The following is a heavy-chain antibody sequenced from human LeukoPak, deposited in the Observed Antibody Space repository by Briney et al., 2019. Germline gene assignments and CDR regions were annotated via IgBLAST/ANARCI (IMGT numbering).Heavy chain of an antibody. V-gene: IGHV4-30-2*01. Sequence: SETLSLTCAVFGGSISSGGYSWSWIRQPPGKGLEWIGYIYHSGSTYYNPSLKSRVTISVDRSKNQFSLKLSSVTAADTAVYYCARGQGVFDYWGQGTLVTVSS. CDR1: GGSISSGGYS. CDR3: ARGQGVFDY. D-gene: IGHD3-10*01. CDR2: IYHSGST. J-gene: IGHJ4*02.